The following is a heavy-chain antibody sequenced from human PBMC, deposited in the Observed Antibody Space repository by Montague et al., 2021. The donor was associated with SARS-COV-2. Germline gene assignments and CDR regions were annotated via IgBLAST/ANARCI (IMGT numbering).Heavy chain of an antibody. Sequence: SETLSLTCTVSGDSVTERYLNWVRQAAGKGLEWIGFIHPYGDIHYNASLKSRVILSRDASKNQFSLTLTYVTAADTAVYYCTIGVDSAKCGIWGRGTLVTVCS. V-gene: IGHV4-4*07. D-gene: IGHD2-21*01. J-gene: IGHJ3*02. CDR2: IHPYGDI. CDR1: GDSVTERY. CDR3: TIGVDSAKCGI.